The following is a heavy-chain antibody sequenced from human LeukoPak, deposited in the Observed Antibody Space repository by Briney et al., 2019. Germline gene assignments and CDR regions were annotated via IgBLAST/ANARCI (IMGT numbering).Heavy chain of an antibody. D-gene: IGHD3-16*02. Sequence: SETLSLTCTVSGGSISSSDYYWGWIRQPPGKGLEWIGSISYSGSTYYNPSLKSRITISVDTSKNQFSLRVSSLTAADTAVYYCARQRITFGGVISIFDSWGQGTLVTVSS. V-gene: IGHV4-39*01. J-gene: IGHJ4*02. CDR2: ISYSGST. CDR3: ARQRITFGGVISIFDS. CDR1: GGSISSSDYY.